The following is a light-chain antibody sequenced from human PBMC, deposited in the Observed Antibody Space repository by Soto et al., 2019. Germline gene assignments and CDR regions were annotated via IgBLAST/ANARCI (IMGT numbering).Light chain of an antibody. Sequence: EIELTQSPGTLSLSPGERATLSCRASQSVRSSDLAWYQQKPGQAPRLLIYGASSRATGIPDRFSGSGSGTDFTLTISRLEPEDFAVYYCQQYGSAPYTFGQGTKLEIK. CDR1: QSVRSSD. J-gene: IGKJ2*01. CDR3: QQYGSAPYT. V-gene: IGKV3-20*01. CDR2: GAS.